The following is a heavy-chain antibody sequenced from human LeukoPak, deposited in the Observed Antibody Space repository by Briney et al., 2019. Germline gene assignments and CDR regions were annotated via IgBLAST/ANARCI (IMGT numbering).Heavy chain of an antibody. D-gene: IGHD1-26*01. V-gene: IGHV4-39*01. CDR2: ISDSGSA. Sequence: SETLSLTCSVSGGSISSSTYSWGWIRQPPGKGLDWIGSISDSGSASYNPSLQSRVTISVDTTKNQFSLILTSVTAPDTAVYYCARRHSGSYYGKHWFDPWGQGTLVTVS. J-gene: IGHJ5*02. CDR3: ARRHSGSYYGKHWFDP. CDR1: GGSISSSTYS.